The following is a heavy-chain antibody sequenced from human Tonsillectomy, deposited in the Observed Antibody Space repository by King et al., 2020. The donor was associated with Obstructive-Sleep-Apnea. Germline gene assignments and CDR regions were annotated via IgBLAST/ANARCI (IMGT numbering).Heavy chain of an antibody. CDR2: MNPNSGST. CDR1: GYTFTSYD. J-gene: IGHJ3*02. Sequence: QVQLVESGAEVKKPGASVKVSCKASGYTFTSYDINWVRQAPGRGLEWMAWMNPNSGSTAYAQKFQGRATMTRSASNSTAYMDLSSLQSEDTAVYYCARSKGLGAFDIWGQGTKVIVSS. CDR3: ARSKGLGAFDI. D-gene: IGHD3-10*01. V-gene: IGHV1-8*01.